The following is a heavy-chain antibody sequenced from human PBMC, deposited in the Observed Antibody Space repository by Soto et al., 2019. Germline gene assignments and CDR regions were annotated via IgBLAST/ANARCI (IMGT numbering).Heavy chain of an antibody. CDR1: GFTFSTSW. CDR2: INQDGSEK. V-gene: IGHV3-7*01. Sequence: GLSCAASGFTFSTSWMDWVRQTPGKGLEWVANINQDGSEKNYVDSVKGRFTISRDNAKNSLFLQMSSLTAEDSGLYYCTRYLDFWGQGTLVTVSS. J-gene: IGHJ4*02. CDR3: TRYLDF.